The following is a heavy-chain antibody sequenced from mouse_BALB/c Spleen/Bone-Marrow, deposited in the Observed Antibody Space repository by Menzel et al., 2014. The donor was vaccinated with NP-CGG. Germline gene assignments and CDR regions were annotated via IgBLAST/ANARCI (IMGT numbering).Heavy chain of an antibody. D-gene: IGHD2-1*01. CDR2: ISSGSSTI. V-gene: IGHV5-17*02. Sequence: EVQRAESGGGLVQPGGSRKLSCAASGFTFSSFGMHWVRQAPEKGLEWVAYISSGSSTIYYADTVKGRFTISRDNPKNTLFLQMTSLRSEDTAMYYCARGGNYAWFAYWGQGTLVPVSA. J-gene: IGHJ3*01. CDR1: GFTFSSFG. CDR3: ARGGNYAWFAY.